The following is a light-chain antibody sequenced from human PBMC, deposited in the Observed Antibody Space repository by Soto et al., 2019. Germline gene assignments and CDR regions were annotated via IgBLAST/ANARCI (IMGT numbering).Light chain of an antibody. CDR1: QSVSSSY. V-gene: IGKV3-20*01. CDR2: GAS. CDR3: QYSGTSPKP. J-gene: IGKJ1*01. Sequence: EIVLTQSPGTLSLSPGERATLSCRASQSVSSSYLAWYQQKPGQAPRLLILGASSRATGIPDRFSGSGSGTDFTLTISRLEPEDFAVYYCQYSGTSPKPFGQGTKVEVK.